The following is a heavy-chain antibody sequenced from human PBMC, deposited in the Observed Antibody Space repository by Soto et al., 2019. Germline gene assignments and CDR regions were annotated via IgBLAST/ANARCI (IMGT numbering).Heavy chain of an antibody. V-gene: IGHV1-8*01. Sequence: ASVKVSCKASGYTFTSYDINWLLQATGQGVEWMGWMNPNSGNTGYAQKFQGRVTMTRNTSISTAYMELSSLRSEDTAVYYCAREAVAGYLFYWGQGTLVTVSS. D-gene: IGHD6-19*01. CDR3: AREAVAGYLFY. CDR2: MNPNSGNT. J-gene: IGHJ4*02. CDR1: GYTFTSYD.